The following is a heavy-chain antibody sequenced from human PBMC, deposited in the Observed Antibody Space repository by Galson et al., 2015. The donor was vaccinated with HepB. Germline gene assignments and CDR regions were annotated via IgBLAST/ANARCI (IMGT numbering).Heavy chain of an antibody. CDR3: ARDGYYGSGSPFDY. D-gene: IGHD3-10*01. J-gene: IGHJ4*02. Sequence: SLRLSCAASGFTFSSYAMHWVRQAPGKGLEWVAVISYDGTNKYYADSVKGRFTISRDNSKNILYLQMNSPRAEDTAVYYCARDGYYGSGSPFDYWGQGTLVTVSS. CDR2: ISYDGTNK. CDR1: GFTFSSYA. V-gene: IGHV3-30*04.